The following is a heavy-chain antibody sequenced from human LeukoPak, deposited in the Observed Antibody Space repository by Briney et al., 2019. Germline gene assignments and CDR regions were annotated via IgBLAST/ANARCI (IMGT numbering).Heavy chain of an antibody. V-gene: IGHV3-53*01. Sequence: PGGSLRLSRAASGFTVSSNYMSWVRQDPGRALEWGSVIYSGGRTCYADSVKGRFTISRDNSKNTLHLQMNSLRVEDTAVYYCARESEGYYDSSAYEDWGQGTLVTVSS. CDR1: GFTVSSNY. J-gene: IGHJ4*02. D-gene: IGHD3-22*01. CDR3: ARESEGYYDSSAYED. CDR2: IYSGGRT.